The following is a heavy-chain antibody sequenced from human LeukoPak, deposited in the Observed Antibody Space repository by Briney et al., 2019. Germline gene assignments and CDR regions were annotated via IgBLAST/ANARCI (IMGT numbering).Heavy chain of an antibody. Sequence: GGSLRLSYTASGFTFRGYAMSWVRQAPGKGLEWVSAISGSGGSSYFADSVKGRFTISRDKPKNTLYLQMNSLRAEDTAVYYCAKETSNWGSRLFDYWGQGTLVTVSS. J-gene: IGHJ4*02. CDR1: GFTFRGYA. V-gene: IGHV3-23*01. CDR3: AKETSNWGSRLFDY. D-gene: IGHD7-27*01. CDR2: ISGSGGSS.